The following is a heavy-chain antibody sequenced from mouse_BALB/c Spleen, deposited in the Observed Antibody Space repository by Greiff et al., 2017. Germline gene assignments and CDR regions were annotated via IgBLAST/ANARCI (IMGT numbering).Heavy chain of an antibody. J-gene: IGHJ4*01. V-gene: IGHV1-69*02. CDR3: TRGWYYAMDY. CDR1: GYTFTSYW. D-gene: IGHD1-1*02. Sequence: VQLQQPGAELVRPGASVKLSCKASGYTFTSYWINWVKQRPGQGLEWIGNIYPSDSYTNYNQKFKDKATLTVDKSSSTAYMQLSSPTSEDSAVYYCTRGWYYAMDYWGQGTSVTVSS. CDR2: IYPSDSYT.